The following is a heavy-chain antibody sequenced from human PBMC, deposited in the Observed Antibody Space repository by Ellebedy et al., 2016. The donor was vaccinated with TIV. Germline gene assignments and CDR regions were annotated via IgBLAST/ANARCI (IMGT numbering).Heavy chain of an antibody. Sequence: AASVKVSCKASGYSFTNYDINWVRQATGQGIEWMGWMNPNSGDTGFAQKFQGRVIMTRSTSTGTAYPELRSLRSEDTSVYYCARVSNGNTVVDYWGQGTLVTVSS. CDR3: ARVSNGNTVVDY. CDR2: MNPNSGDT. D-gene: IGHD2-21*01. J-gene: IGHJ4*02. CDR1: GYSFTNYD. V-gene: IGHV1-8*01.